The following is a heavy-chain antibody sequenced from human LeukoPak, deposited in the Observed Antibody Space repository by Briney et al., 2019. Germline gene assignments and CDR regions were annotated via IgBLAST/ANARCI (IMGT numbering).Heavy chain of an antibody. J-gene: IGHJ4*02. Sequence: GGSLRLSCAASGFTVSSNCMSWVRQAPGKGLEWVSVIYSGGDTYYADSVKGRFTISRDNSKNTLYLQMNSLRAEDTAVYYCARSPDYADYLFDYWGQGTLVTVSS. CDR1: GFTVSSNC. V-gene: IGHV3-66*01. D-gene: IGHD4-17*01. CDR3: ARSPDYADYLFDY. CDR2: IYSGGDT.